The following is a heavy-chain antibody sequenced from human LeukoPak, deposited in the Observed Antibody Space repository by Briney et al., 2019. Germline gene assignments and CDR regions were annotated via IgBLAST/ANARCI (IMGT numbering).Heavy chain of an antibody. Sequence: SETLSLTCTVSGGSISSSSYYWGWIRQPPGKGLEWIGSIYYSGSAYYNPSLKSRVTISVDTSKNQFSLKLSSATAADTAVYYCARHLRDSSGYRPYYFDYWGQGTLVTVSS. CDR1: GGSISSSSYY. V-gene: IGHV4-39*01. CDR2: IYYSGSA. J-gene: IGHJ4*02. D-gene: IGHD3-22*01. CDR3: ARHLRDSSGYRPYYFDY.